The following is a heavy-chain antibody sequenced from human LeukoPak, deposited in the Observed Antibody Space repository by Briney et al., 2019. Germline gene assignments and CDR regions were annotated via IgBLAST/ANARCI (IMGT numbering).Heavy chain of an antibody. CDR3: ARDHARQPLLRFGELLNAFDI. CDR2: IKQDGSEK. J-gene: IGHJ3*02. D-gene: IGHD3-10*01. CDR1: GFTFSNYW. V-gene: IGHV3-7*01. Sequence: GGSLRLSCAASGFTFSNYWMSWVRQAPGKGLEWVANIKQDGSEKYYVDSVKGRFTISRDNAKNSLYLQMNSLRAEDTAVYYCARDHARQPLLRFGELLNAFDIWGQGTMVTVSS.